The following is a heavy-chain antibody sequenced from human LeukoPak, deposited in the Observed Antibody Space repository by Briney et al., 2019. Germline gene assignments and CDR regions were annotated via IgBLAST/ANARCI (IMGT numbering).Heavy chain of an antibody. CDR3: ARGRRAAAGIDY. CDR1: GGSISSSSYY. CDR2: INHSGST. V-gene: IGHV4-39*07. Sequence: SETLSLTCTVSGGSISSSSYYWGWIRQPPGKGLEWIGEINHSGSTNYNPSLKSRVTISVDTSKNQFSLKLSSVTAADTAVYYCARGRRAAAGIDYWGQGTLVTVSS. D-gene: IGHD6-13*01. J-gene: IGHJ4*02.